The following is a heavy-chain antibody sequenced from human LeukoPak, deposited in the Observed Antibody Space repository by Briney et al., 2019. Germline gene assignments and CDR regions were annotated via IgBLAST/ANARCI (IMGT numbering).Heavy chain of an antibody. CDR3: ARDLQVTMNPE. D-gene: IGHD3-22*01. CDR2: IIPILGIA. Sequence: GSSVKVSCKASGGTFSSYAISWVRQAPGQGLEWMGRIIPILGIANYAQKFQGRVTITADKSTSTAYMELSSLRPEDTAVYYCARDLQVTMNPEWGQGTLVTVSS. V-gene: IGHV1-69*04. CDR1: GGTFSSYA. J-gene: IGHJ4*02.